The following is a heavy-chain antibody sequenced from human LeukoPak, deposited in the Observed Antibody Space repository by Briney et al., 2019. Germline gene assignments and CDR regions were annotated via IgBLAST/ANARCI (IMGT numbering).Heavy chain of an antibody. J-gene: IGHJ4*02. V-gene: IGHV3-48*03. CDR2: ISSSGSTI. D-gene: IGHD5-18*01. CDR3: AKAGYKYGLYYFDF. CDR1: GFTFSSYE. Sequence: PGGSLRLSCAASGFTFSSYEMNWVRQAPGKGLEWVSYISSSGSTIYYADSVKGRFTISRDNAKNSLYLQMNSLRAEDTAVYYCAKAGYKYGLYYFDFWGQGTLVTVSS.